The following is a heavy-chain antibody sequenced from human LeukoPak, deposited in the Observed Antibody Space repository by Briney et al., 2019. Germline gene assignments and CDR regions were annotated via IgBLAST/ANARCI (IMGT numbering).Heavy chain of an antibody. V-gene: IGHV4-30-4*01. CDR3: ARDLHYDTSGYYFYFDY. D-gene: IGHD3-22*01. CDR2: IYYSGST. J-gene: IGHJ4*02. Sequence: MSSETLSLTCTVSGGSISSGNYYWSWIRQPPGKGLEWIGYIYYSGSTYYNPSLKSRVTISVDTSKNQFSLKLSSVTAADTAVYYCARDLHYDTSGYYFYFDYWGQGTLVTISS. CDR1: GGSISSGNYY.